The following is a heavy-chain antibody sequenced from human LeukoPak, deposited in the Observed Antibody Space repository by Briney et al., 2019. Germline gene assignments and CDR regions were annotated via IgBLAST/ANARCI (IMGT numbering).Heavy chain of an antibody. CDR2: IRSKANSYAT. CDR3: TRHQYSSGWGIDY. CDR1: GFTFSGSA. V-gene: IGHV3-73*01. J-gene: IGHJ4*02. D-gene: IGHD6-19*01. Sequence: PGGSLRLSCAASGFTFSGSAMHWVRQASGKGLEWVGRIRSKANSYATAYAASVKGRFTISRDDSKNTAYLQMNSLKTEDTAVYYCTRHQYSSGWGIDYWSQGTLVTVSS.